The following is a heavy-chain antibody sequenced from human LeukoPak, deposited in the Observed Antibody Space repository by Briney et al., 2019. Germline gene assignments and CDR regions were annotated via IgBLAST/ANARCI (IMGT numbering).Heavy chain of an antibody. J-gene: IGHJ4*02. CDR2: IYSSGPI. CDR3: ARHRGSYFDY. Sequence: GGSLRLACVASGFIVSNNYMSWVRQAPGKGLEWVSVIYSSGPIFYADSVKGRFTISRDSSKNALYLQMNSLRADDTAVYYCARHRGSYFDYWGQGSLVTVSS. CDR1: GFIVSNNY. D-gene: IGHD3-10*01. V-gene: IGHV3-53*01.